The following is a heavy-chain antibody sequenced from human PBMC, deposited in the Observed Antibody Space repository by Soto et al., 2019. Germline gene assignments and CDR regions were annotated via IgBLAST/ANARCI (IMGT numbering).Heavy chain of an antibody. CDR3: ARRGDWDYYFDY. CDR1: GGSISSYY. Sequence: SETLSLTCTVSGGSISSYYWSWIRQPPGKGLEWIGYIYYSGSTNYNPSLKSRVTISVDTSKNQFSLKLSSVTAADTAVYYCARRGDWDYYFDYWGQGTLVTVSS. CDR2: IYYSGST. J-gene: IGHJ4*02. V-gene: IGHV4-59*08. D-gene: IGHD2-21*02.